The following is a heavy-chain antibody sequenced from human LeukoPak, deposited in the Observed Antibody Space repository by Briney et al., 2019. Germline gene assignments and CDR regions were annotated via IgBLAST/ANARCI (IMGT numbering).Heavy chain of an antibody. J-gene: IGHJ4*02. D-gene: IGHD3-10*01. CDR2: VSGSGGST. CDR1: GFTFSSYA. Sequence: PGGSLRLSCAASGFTFSSYAMSWVRQAPGKGLEWVSAVSGSGGSTYYADSVKGRFTISRDNSKNTLYLQMNSLRAEDTAVYYCAKDRVLWFGESAFDYWGQGTLVTVSS. V-gene: IGHV3-23*01. CDR3: AKDRVLWFGESAFDY.